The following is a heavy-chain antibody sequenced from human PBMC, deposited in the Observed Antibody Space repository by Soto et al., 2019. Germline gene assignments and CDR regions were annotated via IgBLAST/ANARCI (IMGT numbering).Heavy chain of an antibody. CDR2: IYYSGST. CDR3: ARPACSGGSCYAFYGMDV. D-gene: IGHD2-15*01. Sequence: PSETLSLTCTVSGGSISSYYWTWIRQPPEKGLEWIGSIYYSGSTNYNPSLKSRVTISVDTSKNQFSLKLSSVTAADTAVYYCARPACSGGSCYAFYGMDVWGQGTTVTVSS. V-gene: IGHV4-59*08. CDR1: GGSISSYY. J-gene: IGHJ6*02.